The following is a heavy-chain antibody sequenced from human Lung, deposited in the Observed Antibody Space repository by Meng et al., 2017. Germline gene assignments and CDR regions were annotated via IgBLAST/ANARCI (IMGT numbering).Heavy chain of an antibody. V-gene: IGHV3-74*01. CDR1: GFILNDHW. CDR3: TNDRLNH. Sequence: QSGGHGGGLVLPGGSLSLSCAAAGFILNDHWKHLVCQGPGKGLVWVSRINRDGTKPTYADSVKGRFTISRDNAKNTLYLQMNNLRAEDTAFYYCTNDRLNHWGQGALVTVSS. J-gene: IGHJ1*01. CDR2: INRDGTKP. D-gene: IGHD1-1*01.